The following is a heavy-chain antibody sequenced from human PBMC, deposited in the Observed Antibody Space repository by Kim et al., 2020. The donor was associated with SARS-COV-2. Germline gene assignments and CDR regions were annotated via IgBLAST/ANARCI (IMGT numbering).Heavy chain of an antibody. CDR3: ATDMGPYLLPDAFDI. CDR1: GFTFDDYT. D-gene: IGHD2-15*01. J-gene: IGHJ3*02. Sequence: GGSLRLSCAASGFTFDDYTMHWVRQAPGKGLEWVSLISWDGGSTYYADSVKGRFTISRDNSKNSLYLQMNSLRTEDTALYYCATDMGPYLLPDAFDIWGQGTMVTVSS. CDR2: ISWDGGST. V-gene: IGHV3-43*01.